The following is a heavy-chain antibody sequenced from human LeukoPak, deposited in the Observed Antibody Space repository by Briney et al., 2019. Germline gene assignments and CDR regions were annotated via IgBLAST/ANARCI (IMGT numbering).Heavy chain of an antibody. Sequence: PGRSLRLSCAASGFTFSSYGMHWVPQAPGEGLEWVEVISYDGYNKYYAVSVEGRFTISRDNSKNTLYLQMNSLRAEDTALYYCAKDFLERAYGSVSYPTSWGQGTLVTVSS. J-gene: IGHJ1*01. CDR2: ISYDGYNK. V-gene: IGHV3-30*18. D-gene: IGHD3-10*01. CDR1: GFTFSSYG. CDR3: AKDFLERAYGSVSYPTS.